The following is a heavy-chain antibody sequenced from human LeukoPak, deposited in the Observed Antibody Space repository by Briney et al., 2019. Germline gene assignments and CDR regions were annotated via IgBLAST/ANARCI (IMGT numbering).Heavy chain of an antibody. CDR3: ARGTAALNWFDP. CDR2: FDPEDGET. Sequence: GASVKVSCKVSGCTLTELSMHWVRQAPGKGLEWMGGFDPEDGETIYAQKFQGRVTMTEDTSTDTAYMELSSLRSEDTAVYYCARGTAALNWFDPWGQGTLVTVSS. J-gene: IGHJ5*02. V-gene: IGHV1-24*01. CDR1: GCTLTELS. D-gene: IGHD6-13*01.